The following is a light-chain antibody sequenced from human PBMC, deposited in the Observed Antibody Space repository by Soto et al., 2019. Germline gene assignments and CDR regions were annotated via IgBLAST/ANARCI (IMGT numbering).Light chain of an antibody. V-gene: IGKV1-27*01. CDR3: QKYNNGPET. CDR1: QDINNY. Sequence: DIQMTQSPSSLSASVGDRVTITCRASQDINNYLAWYLQKPGTVPKLLIYAASTLQSGVPSRFSGSGSGTDFTLTISSLQPGDVATYYCQKYNNGPETFGPGTRVDIK. CDR2: AAS. J-gene: IGKJ3*01.